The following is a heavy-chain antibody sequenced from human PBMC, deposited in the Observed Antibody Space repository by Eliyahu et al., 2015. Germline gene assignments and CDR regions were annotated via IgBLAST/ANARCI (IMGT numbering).Heavy chain of an antibody. V-gene: IGHV3-23*01. CDR2: ISGSGGST. J-gene: IGHJ4*02. Sequence: EVQLLESGGGLVQPGGSLRLSCAASXFTFXXXAMSWVRQAPGKGLEWVSAISGSGGSTYYADSVKGRFTISRDNSKNTLYLQMNSLRAGDTAVYYCAKDFYFVSAAGPTHFDYWGQGTLVTVSS. CDR3: AKDFYFVSAAGPTHFDY. CDR1: XFTFXXXA. D-gene: IGHD6-13*01.